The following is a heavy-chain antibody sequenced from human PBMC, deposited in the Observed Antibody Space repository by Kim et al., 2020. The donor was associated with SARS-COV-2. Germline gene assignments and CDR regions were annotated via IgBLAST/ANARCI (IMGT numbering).Heavy chain of an antibody. CDR2: ISYDGSNK. CDR3: ARDGVVVVPAAIGGRGY. D-gene: IGHD2-2*02. V-gene: IGHV3-30*04. J-gene: IGHJ2*01. CDR1: GFTFSSYA. Sequence: GGSLRLSCAASGFTFSSYAMHCVRQAPGKGLEWVAVISYDGSNKYYADSVKCLFTISSDNSKNTLYLQMNSLRAEDTAVYYCARDGVVVVPAAIGGRGY.